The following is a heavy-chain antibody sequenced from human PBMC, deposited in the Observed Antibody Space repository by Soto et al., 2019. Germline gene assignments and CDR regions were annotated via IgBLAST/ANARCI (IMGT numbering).Heavy chain of an antibody. CDR3: AKLPRVRGYSSGWYFWDY. D-gene: IGHD6-19*01. J-gene: IGHJ4*02. Sequence: PGGSLRLSCAASGFTFSSYAMSWVRQAPGKGLEWVSAISGSGGSTYYADSVKGRFTISRDNSKNTLYLQMNSLRAEDTAVYYCAKLPRVRGYSSGWYFWDYWGQGTLVTVSS. CDR2: ISGSGGST. CDR1: GFTFSSYA. V-gene: IGHV3-23*01.